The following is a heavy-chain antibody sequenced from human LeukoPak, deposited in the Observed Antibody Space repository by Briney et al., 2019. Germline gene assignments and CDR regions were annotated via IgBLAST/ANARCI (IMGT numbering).Heavy chain of an antibody. CDR2: IYYSGST. D-gene: IGHD6-13*01. Sequence: PSETLSLTCTVSGGSISSSSYYWGWIRQPPGKGLEWIGSIYYSGSTYYNPSLKSRVTISVDTSKNQFSLKLSSVTAADTAVYYCARDSRVFGSSSGWFDPWGQGTLVTVSS. CDR1: GGSISSSSYY. V-gene: IGHV4-39*07. CDR3: ARDSRVFGSSSGWFDP. J-gene: IGHJ5*02.